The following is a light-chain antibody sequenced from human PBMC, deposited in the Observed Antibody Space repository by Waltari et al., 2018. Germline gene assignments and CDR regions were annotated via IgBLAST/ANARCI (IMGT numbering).Light chain of an antibody. CDR2: GAS. CDR3: QHYLRLPVT. Sequence: EIVLTQSPGTLSLSPGESATLSCRTSQSVTRALAWDQKKPGQAPRLLSYGASNRATGIPDRFSGSGSGTDFSLTISSLEPEDFAVYYCQHYLRLPVTFGQGTKVEVK. V-gene: IGKV3-20*01. J-gene: IGKJ1*01. CDR1: QSVTRA.